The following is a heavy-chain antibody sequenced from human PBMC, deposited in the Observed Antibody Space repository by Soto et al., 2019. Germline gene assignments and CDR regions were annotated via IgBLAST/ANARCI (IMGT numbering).Heavy chain of an antibody. Sequence: SVKVSCKASGGTFGSHGVAWVRQAPGQGLEWMGGFIAMLGTPTYAKKVQGRATITADESLTSSYLELRSLRSEDTAVYFCARGAMAKFDYWGQGTVVTVSS. J-gene: IGHJ4*02. D-gene: IGHD5-18*01. CDR1: GGTFGSHG. V-gene: IGHV1-69*13. CDR2: FIAMLGTP. CDR3: ARGAMAKFDY.